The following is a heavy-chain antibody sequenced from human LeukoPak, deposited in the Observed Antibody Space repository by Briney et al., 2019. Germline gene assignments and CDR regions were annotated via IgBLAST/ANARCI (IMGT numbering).Heavy chain of an antibody. D-gene: IGHD4/OR15-4a*01. J-gene: IGHJ4*02. CDR3: VRGGGAFDY. Sequence: GGSLTLSCAASGFTFSDYYMSWVRHAPGKGLEWVANIKQDGSEKYYLDSVKGRFTISRDNAKKSVYVQMNSLRAEDTAVFYCVRGGGAFDYWGQGTLVTVSS. CDR2: IKQDGSEK. V-gene: IGHV3-7*04. CDR1: GFTFSDYY.